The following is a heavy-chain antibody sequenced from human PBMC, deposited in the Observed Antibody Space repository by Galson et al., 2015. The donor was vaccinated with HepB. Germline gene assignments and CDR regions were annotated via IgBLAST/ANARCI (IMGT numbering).Heavy chain of an antibody. CDR1: GYTFTGYY. CDR2: INPNSGGT. J-gene: IGHJ3*02. D-gene: IGHD3-3*01. CDR3: ARDLTYYDFWSGYYLDAFDI. V-gene: IGHV1-2*06. Sequence: SVKVSCKASGYTFTGYYMHWVRQAPGQGLEWMGRINPNSGGTNYAQKFQGRVTMTRDTSISTAYMELSRLRSDDTAVYYCARDLTYYDFWSGYYLDAFDIWGQGTMVTVSS.